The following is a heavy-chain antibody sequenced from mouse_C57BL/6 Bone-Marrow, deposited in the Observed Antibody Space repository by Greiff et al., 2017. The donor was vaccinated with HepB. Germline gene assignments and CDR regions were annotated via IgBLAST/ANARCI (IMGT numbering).Heavy chain of an antibody. V-gene: IGHV1-72*01. CDR2: IDPNSGGT. Sequence: QVQLQQPGAELVKPGASVKLSCKASGYTFTSYWMHWVKQRPGRGLEWIGRIDPNSGGTKYNEKFKSKATLTVDKPSNTAYMQLSSLTSEDSAVYYCARPIPIYYDYGYYAMDYWGQGTSVTVSS. J-gene: IGHJ4*01. CDR1: GYTFTSYW. CDR3: ARPIPIYYDYGYYAMDY. D-gene: IGHD2-4*01.